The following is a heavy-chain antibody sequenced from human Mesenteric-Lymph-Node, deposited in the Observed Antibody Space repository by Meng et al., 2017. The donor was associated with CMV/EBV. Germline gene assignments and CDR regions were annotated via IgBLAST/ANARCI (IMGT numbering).Heavy chain of an antibody. J-gene: IGHJ6*01. V-gene: IGHV1-2*02. CDR2: INPNTGVT. CDR1: GYMFTGYY. D-gene: IGHD3-16*01. CDR3: ARGGENYYYYDMDV. Sequence: ASVKVSCKASGYMFTGYYMHWVRLAPGHGLEWMGWINPNTGVTINTQKFQDRVTMTRDTSISTAYMELSRLTSDDTALYYCARGGENYYYYDMDVWGQGTEVTVSS.